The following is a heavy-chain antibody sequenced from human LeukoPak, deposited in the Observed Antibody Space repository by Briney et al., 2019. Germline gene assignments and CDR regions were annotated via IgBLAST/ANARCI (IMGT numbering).Heavy chain of an antibody. CDR1: GFTFSSYA. V-gene: IGHV3-23*01. D-gene: IGHD3-3*01. CDR3: AKDQEDVWSGYYTDTYYFDY. J-gene: IGHJ4*02. CDR2: VSGSGGST. Sequence: PGGSLRLSCAASGFTFSSYAMSWVRQAPGKGLEWVSAVSGSGGSTYYADSVKGRFTISRDNSKNTLYLQMNSLRAEDTAVYYCAKDQEDVWSGYYTDTYYFDYWGQGTLVTVSS.